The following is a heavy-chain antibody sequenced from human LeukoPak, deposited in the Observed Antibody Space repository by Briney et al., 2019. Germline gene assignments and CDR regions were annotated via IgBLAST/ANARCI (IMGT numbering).Heavy chain of an antibody. CDR3: ASIGVGYGDLVDYYMDV. D-gene: IGHD4-17*01. CDR1: GYSITSGYY. Sequence: SETLSLTCTVSGYSITSGYYWGWIRQPPGKGLEWIGSIYHSGSTHYNPSLNSRVTMSVDTSKSQVSLKLSSVTAADTAVYYCASIGVGYGDLVDYYMDVWGKGTTVTVSS. J-gene: IGHJ6*03. CDR2: IYHSGST. V-gene: IGHV4-38-2*02.